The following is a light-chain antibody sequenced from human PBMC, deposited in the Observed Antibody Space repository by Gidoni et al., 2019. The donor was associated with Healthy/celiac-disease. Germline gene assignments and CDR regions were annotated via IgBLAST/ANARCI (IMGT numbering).Light chain of an antibody. CDR2: DAS. V-gene: IGKV1-5*01. CDR1: QSISSW. CDR3: QQYNSYSGT. J-gene: IGKJ1*01. Sequence: DIQMTQSPSTLSASVGDRVTITCRASQSISSWLAWYQQKPEKAPKLLIYDASSLESGVPSRFSGSGAGTEFTLTSSSLQPDDFSTYYCQQYNSYSGTFGQGTKVEIK.